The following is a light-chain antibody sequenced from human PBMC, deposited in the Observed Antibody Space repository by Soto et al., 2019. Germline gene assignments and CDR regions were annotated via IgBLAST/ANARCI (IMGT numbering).Light chain of an antibody. Sequence: QSVLTQSPSASASLGASVKLTCTLSSGHSSYALAWHQQQPEKGPRYLMKLNSDGSHSKGDGIPYRFSGSSSGAERYLTIPDLHSEDEAGYYFQTWGSGILFGGGTKLTVL. J-gene: IGLJ2*01. CDR3: QTWGSGIL. V-gene: IGLV4-69*01. CDR2: LNSDGSH. CDR1: SGHSSYA.